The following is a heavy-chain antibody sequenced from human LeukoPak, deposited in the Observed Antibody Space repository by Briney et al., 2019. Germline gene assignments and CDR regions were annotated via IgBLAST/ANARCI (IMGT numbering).Heavy chain of an antibody. CDR2: ISRDGDTT. Sequence: GGSLRLSCAASGFTFSTFAMTWVRRAPGKGLEWVSVISRDGDTTYYADSIKGRFTTSRDNSRNNLYLQINSLRAEDTAVYYCARETDVLDTWGQGTMVTVSS. V-gene: IGHV3-23*01. CDR3: ARETDVLDT. CDR1: GFTFSTFA. J-gene: IGHJ3*02.